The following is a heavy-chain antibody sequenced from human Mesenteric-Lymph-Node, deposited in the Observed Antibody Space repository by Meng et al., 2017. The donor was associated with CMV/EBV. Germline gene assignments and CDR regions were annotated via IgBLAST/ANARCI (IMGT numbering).Heavy chain of an antibody. V-gene: IGHV1-8*01. CDR3: ARGLYYSDY. Sequence: ASVKVSCKTSGYTFTNYDINWVRRATGQGLEWMGWMNPNAANTGYAQKFRGRVTMTRNTSINTAYMELSSLRSDDTAVYYCARGLYYSDYWGQGTLVTVSS. D-gene: IGHD3-10*01. CDR2: MNPNAANT. CDR1: GYTFTNYD. J-gene: IGHJ4*02.